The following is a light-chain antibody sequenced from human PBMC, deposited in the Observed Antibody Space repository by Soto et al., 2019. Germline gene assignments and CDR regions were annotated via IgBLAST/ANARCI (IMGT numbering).Light chain of an antibody. J-gene: IGKJ1*01. Sequence: EIVLTPSPCTLSLSPGERATLSCRASQSVSSSYLAWYQQKPGQAPRLLIYGASSRATDIPDRYSGSGSGTDFTLTISRLEPEDFAVYYCHQYGSSPATFGQGTKVDI. V-gene: IGKV3-20*01. CDR3: HQYGSSPAT. CDR2: GAS. CDR1: QSVSSSY.